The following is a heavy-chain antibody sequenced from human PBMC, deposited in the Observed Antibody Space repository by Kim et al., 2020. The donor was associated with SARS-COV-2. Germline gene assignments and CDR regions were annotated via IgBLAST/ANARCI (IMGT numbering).Heavy chain of an antibody. Sequence: GGSLRLSCAASGFTFSSYEMNWVRQAPGKGLEWVSYISSSGGTIYYADSVKGRFTISRDNAKKSLYMQMNSLRAEDTAVYYCARGVHGVIIISYYYYMDVWGKGTTVTVSS. D-gene: IGHD3-3*01. CDR2: ISSSGGTI. V-gene: IGHV3-48*03. CDR1: GFTFSSYE. J-gene: IGHJ6*03. CDR3: ARGVHGVIIISYYYYMDV.